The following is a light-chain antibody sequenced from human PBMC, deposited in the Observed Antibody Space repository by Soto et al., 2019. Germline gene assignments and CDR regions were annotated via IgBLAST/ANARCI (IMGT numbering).Light chain of an antibody. CDR1: SSSIGAGYD. J-gene: IGLJ2*01. V-gene: IGLV1-40*01. CDR2: ANT. Sequence: QSVLTQPPSVSGAPGQRVTISCTGSSSSIGAGYDVHWYQQLPGTAPKLLIYANTNRPSGVPDRVSGSKSGSSASLAIPGLQAEDEADYYCQSYDSSLSGSVVFGGGTKLTVL. CDR3: QSYDSSLSGSVV.